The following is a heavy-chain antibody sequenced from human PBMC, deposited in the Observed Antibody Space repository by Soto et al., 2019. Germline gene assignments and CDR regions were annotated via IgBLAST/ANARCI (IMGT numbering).Heavy chain of an antibody. J-gene: IGHJ5*02. D-gene: IGHD1-26*01. Sequence: QVQLVQSGAEVKKPGTSVKVSCTASGYTFSSHGISWVRQAPGQGLQWIGWVSGDNGNTNYAQSLQGRVTMTTDTSPTTGHMELRTLRSDDTAVYYFARDLGYCLSGTCPREGFDPWGQGTLVIVSS. CDR2: VSGDNGNT. CDR1: GYTFSSHG. V-gene: IGHV1-18*01. CDR3: ARDLGYCLSGTCPREGFDP.